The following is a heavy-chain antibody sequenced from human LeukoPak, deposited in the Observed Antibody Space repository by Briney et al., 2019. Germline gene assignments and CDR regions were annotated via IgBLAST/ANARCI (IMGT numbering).Heavy chain of an antibody. CDR1: GYTFTGYY. Sequence: ASVKVSCKTSGYTFTGYYIHWVRQAPGQGLEWMGWSNPNSGGTKYAQKFQGRVTMTRDTSISTAYMELSRLRSDDTAVYYCARGRVVAATVYFDYWGQGTLVTVSS. J-gene: IGHJ4*02. CDR3: ARGRVVAATVYFDY. V-gene: IGHV1-2*02. CDR2: SNPNSGGT. D-gene: IGHD2-15*01.